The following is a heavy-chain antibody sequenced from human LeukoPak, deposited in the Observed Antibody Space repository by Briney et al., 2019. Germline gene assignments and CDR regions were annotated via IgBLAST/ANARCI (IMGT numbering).Heavy chain of an antibody. Sequence: SETLSLTCTVSGGSFSSHYWSWIRQPPGKGLEWIGYISYIGSTNYNPSLKSRATISVDTSKNQFSLRLSSVTAADTAVYYCARDRSYSSGTMFDPWGQGTLVTVSS. J-gene: IGHJ5*02. CDR3: ARDRSYSSGTMFDP. D-gene: IGHD6-19*01. V-gene: IGHV4-59*11. CDR2: ISYIGST. CDR1: GGSFSSHY.